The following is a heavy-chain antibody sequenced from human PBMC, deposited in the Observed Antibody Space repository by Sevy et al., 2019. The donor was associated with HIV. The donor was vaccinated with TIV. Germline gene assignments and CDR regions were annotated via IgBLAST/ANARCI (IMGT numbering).Heavy chain of an antibody. Sequence: ASVKVSCSTSGYTFSVHYIYWVRQAAGQGLEWMGWINPNTGDTNFSPKFQGRVTMTRDSSINTAYVELGRLTSADTAVYFCARLRYSDPSGQYYGGGADYFDYWGQGTLVTVSS. D-gene: IGHD3-22*01. CDR2: INPNTGDT. V-gene: IGHV1-2*02. CDR3: ARLRYSDPSGQYYGGGADYFDY. CDR1: GYTFSVHY. J-gene: IGHJ4*02.